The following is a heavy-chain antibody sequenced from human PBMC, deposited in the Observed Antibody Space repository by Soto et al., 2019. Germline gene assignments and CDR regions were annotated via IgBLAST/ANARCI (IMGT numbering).Heavy chain of an antibody. CDR1: GYTFTSYD. CDR2: MNPNSGNT. J-gene: IGHJ4*02. D-gene: IGHD1-26*01. Sequence: GASVKVSCKASGYTFTSYDINWVRQATGQGLEWMGWMNPNSGNTGYAQKFQGRITMTRNTSISTAYMELSSLRSADTAVYYCARTVYSPGTYDYWGQGTLVTVSS. CDR3: ARTVYSPGTYDY. V-gene: IGHV1-8*01.